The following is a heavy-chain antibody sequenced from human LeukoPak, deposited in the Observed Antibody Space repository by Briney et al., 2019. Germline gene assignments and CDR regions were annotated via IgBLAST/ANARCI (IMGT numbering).Heavy chain of an antibody. CDR2: ISYDGSNK. D-gene: IGHD3-10*01. J-gene: IGHJ4*02. CDR3: AKDDAWLRFGE. V-gene: IGHV3-30*04. Sequence: GGSLRLSCAASGFTFSSYAMHWVRQAPGKGLEWMSVISYDGSNKYFADSVKGRFTISRDNSKNTLYLEVISLTAEDTAVYYCAKDDAWLRFGEWSQGTLVTVSS. CDR1: GFTFSSYA.